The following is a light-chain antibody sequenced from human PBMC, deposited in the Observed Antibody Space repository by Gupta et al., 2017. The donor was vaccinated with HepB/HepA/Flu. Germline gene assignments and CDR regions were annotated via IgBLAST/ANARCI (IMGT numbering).Light chain of an antibody. CDR3: MQALQTPFT. V-gene: IGKV2-28*01. CDR1: QSLLHSNGYNY. Sequence: DIVVTQSPLPLPVTPGEPASISCRSSQSLLHSNGYNYLDWYLQKPGQSPQLLIYLGSNRASGVPDRFSGSGSGTDFTLKISRVETEDVGVYYCMQALQTPFTFGHGTKVDIK. J-gene: IGKJ3*01. CDR2: LGS.